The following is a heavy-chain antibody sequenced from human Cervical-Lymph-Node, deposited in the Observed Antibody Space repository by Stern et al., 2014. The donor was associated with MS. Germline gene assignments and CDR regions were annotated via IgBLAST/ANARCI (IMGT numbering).Heavy chain of an antibody. V-gene: IGHV2-5*02. CDR3: AHRQSPHIWGH. D-gene: IGHD2-21*01. J-gene: IGHJ4*02. CDR2: IYWDDDK. Sequence: QITLKESGPTLVKPTQTLTLTCTFSGFSLSTSGVSVGWIRQPPGKALEWLALIYWDDDKRYTASLRSRLTITKDTSKNRVVLTLTNMDPVDSATYYCAHRQSPHIWGHWGQGTLVTVSS. CDR1: GFSLSTSGVS.